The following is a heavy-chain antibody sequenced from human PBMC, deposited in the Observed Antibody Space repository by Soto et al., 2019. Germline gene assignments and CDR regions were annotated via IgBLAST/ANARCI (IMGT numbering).Heavy chain of an antibody. CDR3: ARDSSGYSTTLSDY. V-gene: IGHV4-39*01. D-gene: IGHD3-22*01. Sequence: ETLSLTCTVSGGSISSSSYYWGWIRQPPGKGLEWIGSIYYSGSTYYNPSLKSRVTISVDTSKNQFSLKLSSVTAADTAVYYCARDSSGYSTTLSDYWGQGTLVTVS. CDR1: GGSISSSSYY. J-gene: IGHJ4*02. CDR2: IYYSGST.